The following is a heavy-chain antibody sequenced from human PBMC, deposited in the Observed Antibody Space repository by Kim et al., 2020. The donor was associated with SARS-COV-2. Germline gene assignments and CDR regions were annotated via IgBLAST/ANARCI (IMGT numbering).Heavy chain of an antibody. D-gene: IGHD3-10*01. CDR3: ARGRGFGSGSYFDY. Sequence: AQKFQGRVTMTRDTSISTAYMELSRLRYDDTAVYYCARGRGFGSGSYFDYWGQGTLITVSS. J-gene: IGHJ4*02. V-gene: IGHV1-2*02.